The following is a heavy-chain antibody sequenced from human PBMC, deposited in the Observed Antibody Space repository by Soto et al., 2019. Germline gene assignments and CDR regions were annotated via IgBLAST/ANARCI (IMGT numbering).Heavy chain of an antibody. CDR2: ISTYNGDT. V-gene: IGHV1-18*04. D-gene: IGHD3-3*01. CDR1: GYPFTTYG. J-gene: IGHJ4*02. Sequence: QVQLAQSGAEVKKPGASVKVSCKASGYPFTTYGISWVRQAPGQGLEWMGWISTYNGDTEYPQSLQGRVTMTSDTSTATAYMELRSLRSYDTAVYYCARVMTTFGVVSKGPDHWGQGTLVTVSS. CDR3: ARVMTTFGVVSKGPDH.